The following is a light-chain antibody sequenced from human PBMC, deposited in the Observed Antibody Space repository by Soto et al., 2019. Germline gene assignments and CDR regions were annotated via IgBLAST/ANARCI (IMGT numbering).Light chain of an antibody. CDR1: SSNIGNND. V-gene: IGLV1-51*01. Sequence: QSVLTQPPSVSAAPGQKVTISCSGTSSNIGNNDVSWYQQIPGTAPKLLIYDNNERPSGIPDRFSGSKSGTSATLGITGLQTGDEADYYCGAWDTSLSTVIFGGGTKLTVL. CDR3: GAWDTSLSTVI. CDR2: DNN. J-gene: IGLJ2*01.